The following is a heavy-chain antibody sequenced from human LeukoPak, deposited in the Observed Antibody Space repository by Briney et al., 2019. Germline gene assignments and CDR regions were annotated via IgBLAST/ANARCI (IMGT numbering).Heavy chain of an antibody. CDR2: ITVYNGNT. D-gene: IGHD3-9*01. V-gene: IGHV1-18*01. CDR3: ARVSGYSTALNWFDP. Sequence: ASVKVSCKASGYTFTSYGISWVRQAPGQGPEWMGWITVYNGNTNYAQKLQGRVTMTTDTSTSTAYMELRGLGSDDTAVYYCARVSGYSTALNWFDPWGQGTLVTVSS. J-gene: IGHJ5*02. CDR1: GYTFTSYG.